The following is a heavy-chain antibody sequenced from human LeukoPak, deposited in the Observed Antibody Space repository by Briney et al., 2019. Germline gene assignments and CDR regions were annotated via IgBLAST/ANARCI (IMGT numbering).Heavy chain of an antibody. Sequence: SETLSLTCTVPGGSISSYYWSWIRQPPGKGLEWIRYIYYSGRTNYNPSLKSRVTISVDTSKNQFSLKLISVTAADTAVYYCARYRCSSTSCHFDYWGQGTLVSVSS. V-gene: IGHV4-59*01. CDR1: GGSISSYY. CDR3: ARYRCSSTSCHFDY. CDR2: IYYSGRT. J-gene: IGHJ4*02. D-gene: IGHD2-2*01.